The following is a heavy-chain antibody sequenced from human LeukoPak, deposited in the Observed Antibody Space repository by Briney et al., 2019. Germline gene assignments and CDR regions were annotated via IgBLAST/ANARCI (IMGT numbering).Heavy chain of an antibody. V-gene: IGHV3-7*04. CDR2: IKEDGSET. CDR3: SRHARRSSWSQLDY. Sequence: PGGSLRVSCAGSGFTFDTYWMSWVRQAPGKGLEWLANIKEDGSETNYVDSVKGRFTISRDNAKNSVYLQMNSLRADDTAVYYCSRHARRSSWSQLDYWGQGTLVAVSS. D-gene: IGHD2-2*01. J-gene: IGHJ4*02. CDR1: GFTFDTYW.